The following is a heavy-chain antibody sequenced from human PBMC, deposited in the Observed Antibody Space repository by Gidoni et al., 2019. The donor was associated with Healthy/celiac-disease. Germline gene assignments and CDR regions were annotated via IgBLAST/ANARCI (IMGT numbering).Heavy chain of an antibody. Sequence: EVQLVESGGGLVQPGGSLRLSCAASGFTFSSYEMNWVRQAPGKGLEWVSYISSSGSTIYYADSVKGRFTISRDNAKNSLYLQMNSLRAEDTAVYYCAREGYSSSSAPYYYYGMDVWDQGTTVTVSS. CDR1: GFTFSSYE. J-gene: IGHJ6*02. CDR3: AREGYSSSSAPYYYYGMDV. CDR2: ISSSGSTI. D-gene: IGHD6-6*01. V-gene: IGHV3-48*03.